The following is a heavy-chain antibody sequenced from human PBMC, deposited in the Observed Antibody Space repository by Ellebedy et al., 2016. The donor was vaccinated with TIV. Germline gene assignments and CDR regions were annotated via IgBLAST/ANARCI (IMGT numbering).Heavy chain of an antibody. V-gene: IGHV1-3*01. CDR1: GYTFTSYA. J-gene: IGHJ6*02. Sequence: AASVKVSCKASGYTFTSYAMHWVRQAPGQRLEWMGWINPGNGNTKYSQKFQGRVTITRDTSASTAYMELSSLRSEDTAVYYCARATVTRYYYYYYGMDVWGQGTTVTVS. D-gene: IGHD4-17*01. CDR3: ARATVTRYYYYYYGMDV. CDR2: INPGNGNT.